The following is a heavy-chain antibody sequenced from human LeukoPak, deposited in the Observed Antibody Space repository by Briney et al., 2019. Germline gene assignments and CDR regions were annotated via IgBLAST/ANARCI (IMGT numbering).Heavy chain of an antibody. D-gene: IGHD2-21*02. J-gene: IGHJ4*02. CDR3: ARGRVTLDY. V-gene: IGHV4-34*01. Sequence: SETLSLTCAVFGGSFSGYYWSWIRQPPGKGLEWIGEINHGGSTNYNPSLKSRVTISLDTSKNQFSPKLSSVTAADTAVYYCARGRVTLDYWGQGTLVTVSS. CDR1: GGSFSGYY. CDR2: INHGGST.